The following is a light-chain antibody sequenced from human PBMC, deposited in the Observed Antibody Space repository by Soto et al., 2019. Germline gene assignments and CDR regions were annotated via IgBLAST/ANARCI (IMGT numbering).Light chain of an antibody. V-gene: IGKV3-20*01. CDR1: ETLTSSF. CDR2: GAS. CDR3: QQYGGSPMYV. Sequence: EMVLTQSPGTLSLSPEERATLSCMASETLTSSFLGWYQQKPGQAHRLLIYGASSRATGIPDRFSGSGSGTEFTLTIRSLGPEDFAVYYCQQYGGSPMYVFGQGTKLVLK. J-gene: IGKJ2*01.